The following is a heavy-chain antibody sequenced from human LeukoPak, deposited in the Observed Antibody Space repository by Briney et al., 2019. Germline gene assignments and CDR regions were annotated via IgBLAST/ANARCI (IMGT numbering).Heavy chain of an antibody. Sequence: GGSLRLSCAASGFTFSSYAMNWVRQAPGKGLAWVSGINNSGGSTYYADSVKGRFTISRDNSKNTLYLQMNSLKTEDTAVYYCAKVGYGDHSLYYFDYWGQGTLVTVSS. CDR3: AKVGYGDHSLYYFDY. J-gene: IGHJ4*02. V-gene: IGHV3-23*01. CDR2: INNSGGST. CDR1: GFTFSSYA. D-gene: IGHD4-17*01.